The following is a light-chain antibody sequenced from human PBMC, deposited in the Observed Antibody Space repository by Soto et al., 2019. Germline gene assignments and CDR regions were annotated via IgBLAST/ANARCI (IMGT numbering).Light chain of an antibody. Sequence: QSVLTQPPSVSGAPGQRVNISCTGSSSNIGAGYDVHWYQQLPGTAPKLLIYGNSNRPSGVPDRFSGSKSGTSASRAITGLQAEDEADYYCQSYDSSLSGSVVFGGGTKLTVL. V-gene: IGLV1-40*01. CDR1: SSNIGAGYD. CDR2: GNS. J-gene: IGLJ2*01. CDR3: QSYDSSLSGSVV.